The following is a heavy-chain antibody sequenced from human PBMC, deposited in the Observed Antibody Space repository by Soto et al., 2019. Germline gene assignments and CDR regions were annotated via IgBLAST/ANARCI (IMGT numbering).Heavy chain of an antibody. CDR2: ISGSGGST. CDR1: GFTFSSYA. V-gene: IGHV3-23*01. D-gene: IGHD3-22*01. CDR3: AKPYDSSGHYFDY. J-gene: IGHJ4*02. Sequence: EVRLLESGGGLVRPGGSLRLSCAASGFTFSSYAMSWVRQAPGKGLEWVSAISGSGGSTYYADSVKGRFTISRDNSKNTLYLQMNSLRAEDTAVYYCAKPYDSSGHYFDYWGQGTLVTVSS.